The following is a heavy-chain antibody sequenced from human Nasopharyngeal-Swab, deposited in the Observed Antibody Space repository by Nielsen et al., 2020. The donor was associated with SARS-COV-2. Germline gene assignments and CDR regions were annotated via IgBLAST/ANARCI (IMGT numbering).Heavy chain of an antibody. CDR1: GGSISSSTYY. V-gene: IGHV4-39*01. Sequence: SETLSLTCTVSGGSISSSTYYWAWIRQPPGKGLEWIGSIYYGGSTYYNPSLKSRVTISVDTSKNQSSLKLSSVTAADTAAYYCATLSSSWYEYYFDYWGQGTLVTVSS. D-gene: IGHD6-13*01. CDR2: IYYGGST. CDR3: ATLSSSWYEYYFDY. J-gene: IGHJ4*02.